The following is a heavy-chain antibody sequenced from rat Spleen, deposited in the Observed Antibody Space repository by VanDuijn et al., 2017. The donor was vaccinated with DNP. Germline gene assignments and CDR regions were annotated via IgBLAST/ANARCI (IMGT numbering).Heavy chain of an antibody. Sequence: EVKLVESGGGLVQPGRSLKLSCAASGFNFNDYWMGWVRQAPGKGLEWIGEISKDGSSINYTPSLKDKFTISRDNVQSTLYLQMSKLGSEDTAIYSCARHYGHNGFDYWGQGVIVTVSS. CDR3: ARHYGHNGFDY. CDR1: GFNFNDYW. V-gene: IGHV4-2*01. CDR2: ISKDGSSI. D-gene: IGHD1-11*01. J-gene: IGHJ2*01.